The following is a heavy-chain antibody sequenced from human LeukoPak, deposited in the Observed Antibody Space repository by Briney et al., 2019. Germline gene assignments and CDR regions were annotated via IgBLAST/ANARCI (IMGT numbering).Heavy chain of an antibody. D-gene: IGHD5-12*01. J-gene: IGHJ4*02. V-gene: IGHV1-18*01. CDR2: ISAYNGNT. CDR3: TREQGGYSGSADY. Sequence: ASVKVSCKASGYAFSSYGISWVRQAPGQGLEWMGWISAYNGNTNYAQKFQGRVTMTTDTSTTTAYMELRSLRSDDTAVYYCTREQGGYSGSADYWGQGTLVTVSS. CDR1: GYAFSSYG.